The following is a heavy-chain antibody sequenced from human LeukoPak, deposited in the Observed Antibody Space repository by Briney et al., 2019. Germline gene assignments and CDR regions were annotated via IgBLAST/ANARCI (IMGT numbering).Heavy chain of an antibody. CDR1: GGSFSGYY. CDR2: INHSGST. CDR3: ARVVVVVAIPGHYGMDV. V-gene: IGHV4-34*01. Sequence: SDTLSLTCAVYGGSFSGYYWSWLRQPPGKGLEWFGEINHSGSTNYNPSLKSRVTISVDTSKNQFSLKLSSVTAADSAVYYCARVVVVVAIPGHYGMDVWGKGTTVTVSA. D-gene: IGHD2-15*01. J-gene: IGHJ6*04.